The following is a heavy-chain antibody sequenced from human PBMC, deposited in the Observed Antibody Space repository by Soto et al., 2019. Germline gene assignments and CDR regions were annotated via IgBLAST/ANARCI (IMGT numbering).Heavy chain of an antibody. D-gene: IGHD4-17*01. Sequence: QVQLVESGGGVVQPGRSLRLSCAASGFIFSSYAMDWVRQAPGKGLEWVAVISYDGSNKYYADSVKGRFTISRDNSKNTLDLQMNSLRAEDTAVYYCARDHNRYGGNQFDYWGQGTLVTVSS. CDR2: ISYDGSNK. V-gene: IGHV3-30-3*01. CDR3: ARDHNRYGGNQFDY. J-gene: IGHJ4*02. CDR1: GFIFSSYA.